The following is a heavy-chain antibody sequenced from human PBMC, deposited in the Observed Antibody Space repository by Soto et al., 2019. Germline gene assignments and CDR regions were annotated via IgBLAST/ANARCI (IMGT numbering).Heavy chain of an antibody. V-gene: IGHV1-18*01. CDR2: ISAYNGNT. D-gene: IGHD1-26*01. J-gene: IGHJ5*02. CDR3: ARSSGTSYIWFDP. Sequence: QVQLVQSGAEVKKPGASVKVSCKASGYTFTSYGISWVRQAHGQGLEWMGWISAYNGNTYYAQKPQGRVTMTTDTPTSTAYMEVRSLRSDETAVYYCARSSGTSYIWFDPWGQGTLVTVSS. CDR1: GYTFTSYG.